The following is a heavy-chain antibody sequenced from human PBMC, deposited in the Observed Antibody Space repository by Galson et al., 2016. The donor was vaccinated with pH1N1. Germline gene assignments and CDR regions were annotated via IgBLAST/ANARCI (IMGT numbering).Heavy chain of an antibody. V-gene: IGHV3-9*01. CDR2: ITWNSHVL. CDR3: AKDHCSHGDTNCFYFDL. D-gene: IGHD4-17*01. CDR1: GFTFDAFA. Sequence: SLRLSCAASGFTFDAFAMHWVRQVPGKGLEWVSVITWNSHVLDYADSVKGRFTISRDNARNSPYLQMNTLRPEDTAFYYCAKDHCSHGDTNCFYFDLWGRGTLVTVSS. J-gene: IGHJ2*01.